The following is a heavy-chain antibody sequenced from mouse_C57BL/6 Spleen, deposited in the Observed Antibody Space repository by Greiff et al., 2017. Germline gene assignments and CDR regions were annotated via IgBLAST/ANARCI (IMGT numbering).Heavy chain of an antibody. D-gene: IGHD2-3*01. CDR3: ARFDGPYYAMDY. J-gene: IGHJ4*01. V-gene: IGHV1-64*01. CDR2: IHPNSGST. CDR1: GYTFTSYW. Sequence: VQLQQSGAELVKPGASVKLSCKASGYTFTSYWMHWVKQRPGQGLEWIGMIHPNSGSTNYNEKFKSKATLTVDKSSSTHYMQLSSLTSEDSAVDCCARFDGPYYAMDYWGQGTSVTVSS.